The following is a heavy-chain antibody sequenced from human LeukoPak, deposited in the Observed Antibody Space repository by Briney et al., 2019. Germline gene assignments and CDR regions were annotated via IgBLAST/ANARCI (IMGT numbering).Heavy chain of an antibody. D-gene: IGHD5-12*01. CDR2: IYYSGST. J-gene: IGHJ4*02. CDR1: GGSIRNYY. V-gene: IGHV4-59*12. CDR3: AREMGEWLRFFDY. Sequence: SETLSLTCTVSGGSIRNYYWSWIRQPPGKGLEWIGYIYYSGSTNYNPSLKSRVTISVDTSKNQFSLKLSSVTAADTAVYYCAREMGEWLRFFDYWGQGTLVTVSS.